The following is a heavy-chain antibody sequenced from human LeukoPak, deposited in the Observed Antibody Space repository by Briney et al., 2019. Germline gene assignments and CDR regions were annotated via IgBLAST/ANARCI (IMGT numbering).Heavy chain of an antibody. CDR1: GFTFSNAW. V-gene: IGHV3-15*01. CDR3: TTDLWIAVAGSG. D-gene: IGHD6-19*01. J-gene: IGHJ4*02. Sequence: GGSLRLSCAASGFTFSNAWMSWVRQAPGKGLEWVGRIKSKTDGGTTDYAAPVKGRFTISRDDSKNTLYLQMYSLKTEDTAVYYCTTDLWIAVAGSGWGQGTLVTVSS. CDR2: IKSKTDGGTT.